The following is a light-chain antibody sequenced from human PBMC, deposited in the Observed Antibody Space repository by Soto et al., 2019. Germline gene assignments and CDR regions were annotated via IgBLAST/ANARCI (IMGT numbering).Light chain of an antibody. V-gene: IGKV3-20*01. J-gene: IGKJ1*01. Sequence: EIVLTQSPVTLSLSPGERATLSCRASQSVSSSYLAWYQQKPGQAPRPLIYGASSRAIGIPDRFSGSGSGTDFTLTISRLEPEDFAVYYCQQYGSSPWTFGQGTKVDIK. CDR3: QQYGSSPWT. CDR1: QSVSSSY. CDR2: GAS.